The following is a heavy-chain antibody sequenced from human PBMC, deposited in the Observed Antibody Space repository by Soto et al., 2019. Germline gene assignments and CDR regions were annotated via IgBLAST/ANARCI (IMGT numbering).Heavy chain of an antibody. CDR2: IYYSGRT. J-gene: IGHJ5*02. CDR3: VRGSLGTSGNWFDP. V-gene: IGHV4-59*01. D-gene: IGHD2-2*01. CDR1: GGSISSYY. Sequence: QVQLQESGPGLVKPSETLSLTCTVSGGSISSYYWSWIRQPPGKGLEWIGYIYYSGRTNYNPSLKSRVTLSVDTSKNQFSLKLSSVTAADTAVYYCVRGSLGTSGNWFDPWGQGTLVTVSS.